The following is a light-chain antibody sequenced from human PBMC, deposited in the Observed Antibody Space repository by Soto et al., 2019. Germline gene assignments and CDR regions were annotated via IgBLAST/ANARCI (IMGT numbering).Light chain of an antibody. CDR1: QSVSSSY. Sequence: GERATLSCRASQSVSSSYLAWYQQKPGQAPRLLIYGASSRATGIPDRFSGSGSGTDFTLTISRLEPEDFAVYYCQQYGSSPGTFGQGTKVDIK. CDR2: GAS. CDR3: QQYGSSPGT. V-gene: IGKV3-20*01. J-gene: IGKJ1*01.